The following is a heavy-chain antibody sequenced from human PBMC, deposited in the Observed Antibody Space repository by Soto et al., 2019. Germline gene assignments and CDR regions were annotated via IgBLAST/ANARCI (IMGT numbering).Heavy chain of an antibody. CDR1: GFTFSSYS. CDR2: ISSSSSYI. CDR3: ARAMQGELNEGEYYFDY. D-gene: IGHD3-16*01. V-gene: IGHV3-21*01. J-gene: IGHJ4*02. Sequence: EVQLVESGGGLVKPGGSLRLSCAASGFTFSSYSMNWVRQAPGKGLEWVSSISSSSSYIYYADSVKGRFTISRDNAKNSFYLQMNSLRAEDTAVYYCARAMQGELNEGEYYFDYWGQGTLVTVSS.